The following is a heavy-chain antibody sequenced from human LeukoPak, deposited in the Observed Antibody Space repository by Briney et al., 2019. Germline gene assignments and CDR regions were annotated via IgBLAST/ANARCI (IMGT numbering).Heavy chain of an antibody. CDR1: GFTFSSYS. CDR3: AREGLWFGDGGGY. V-gene: IGHV3-48*04. D-gene: IGHD3-10*01. Sequence: GGSPRLSCAASGFTFSSYSMNWVRQAPGKGLEWVSYISSSSSTIYYADSVKGRFTISRDNAKNSLYLQMNSLRAEDTAVYYCAREGLWFGDGGGYWGQGTLVTVSS. CDR2: ISSSSSTI. J-gene: IGHJ4*02.